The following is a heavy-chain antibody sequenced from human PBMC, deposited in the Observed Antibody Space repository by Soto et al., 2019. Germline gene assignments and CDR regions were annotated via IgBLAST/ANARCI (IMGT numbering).Heavy chain of an antibody. Sequence: SETLSLTCTVSGGSISSYYWSWVRQPPGKGLEWIGYIHYTGSTSYSSSLKSRVTISLDTSQSQLSLEVSSVTAADTAVYYCARQGEGVYGGYHMDVWGKGTTVTVSS. CDR2: IHYTGST. V-gene: IGHV4-59*08. D-gene: IGHD2-8*01. CDR1: GGSISSYY. CDR3: ARQGEGVYGGYHMDV. J-gene: IGHJ6*03.